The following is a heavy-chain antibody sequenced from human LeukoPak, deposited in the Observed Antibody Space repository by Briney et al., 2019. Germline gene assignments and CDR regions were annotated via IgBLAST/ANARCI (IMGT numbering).Heavy chain of an antibody. D-gene: IGHD2/OR15-2a*01. CDR3: AKDLNSNSPYYYYMDA. Sequence: GASVKVSCKASGYTFTGYYMHWVRQAPGQGLEYMGWINPDSGGTNHAQKFQGRVTMTRDTSIGTAYMELSRLTSDDTAVYYCAKDLNSNSPYYYYMDAWGKGTTVTVSS. V-gene: IGHV1-2*02. J-gene: IGHJ6*03. CDR1: GYTFTGYY. CDR2: INPDSGGT.